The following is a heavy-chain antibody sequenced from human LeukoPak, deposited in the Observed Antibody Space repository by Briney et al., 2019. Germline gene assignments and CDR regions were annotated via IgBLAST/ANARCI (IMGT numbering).Heavy chain of an antibody. D-gene: IGHD3-3*01. V-gene: IGHV3-9*01. J-gene: IGHJ6*02. CDR3: AKENLRFLEWLPHRGGMDV. CDR1: GFTFDDYA. CDR2: ISWNSGSI. Sequence: GRSLRLSCVASGFTFDDYAMHWVRHAPGKGLEWVSGISWNSGSIGYADSVKGRFTISRDNAKNSLYLQMNSLRAEDTALYYCAKENLRFLEWLPHRGGMDVWGQGTTVTVSS.